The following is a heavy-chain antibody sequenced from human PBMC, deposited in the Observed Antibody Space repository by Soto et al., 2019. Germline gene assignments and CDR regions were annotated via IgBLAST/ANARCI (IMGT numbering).Heavy chain of an antibody. CDR3: AREGSSSSKYFQH. CDR2: INPNSGGT. J-gene: IGHJ1*01. V-gene: IGHV1-2*02. CDR1: GYTFTGYD. D-gene: IGHD6-6*01. Sequence: ASVKVSCKASGYTFTGYDMHWVRQAPGQGLEWMGWINPNSGGTNYAQKFQGRVTMTRDTSISTAYMELYTLTSDDTAMYYCAREGSSSSKYFQHWGQGTLVTVSS.